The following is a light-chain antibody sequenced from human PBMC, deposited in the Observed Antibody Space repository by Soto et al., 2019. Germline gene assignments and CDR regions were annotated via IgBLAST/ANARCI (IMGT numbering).Light chain of an antibody. CDR2: AAS. Sequence: AIQMTQSPSSLSASVGDRVTITCRASQGIRIDLGWYQQKPGKAPKLLIYAASTLQTGVPSRFSGSGSGTYFTLTISSLQPEDFATYYCLQDYNFPWTFGQGTKVEIK. CDR1: QGIRID. CDR3: LQDYNFPWT. J-gene: IGKJ1*01. V-gene: IGKV1-6*01.